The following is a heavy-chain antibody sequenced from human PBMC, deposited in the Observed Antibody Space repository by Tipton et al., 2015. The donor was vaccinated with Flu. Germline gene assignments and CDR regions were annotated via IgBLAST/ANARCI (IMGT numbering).Heavy chain of an antibody. CDR3: ARAPTTAVAYI. J-gene: IGHJ4*02. V-gene: IGHV4-59*01. Sequence: TLSLTCTVSGGSSSNYNWNWIRQTPGRGLEWIGVVSYSGSTNYNPSLKSRVTISADTSKNQFSLKLSSVTAADTAVYYCARAPTTAVAYIWGQGTLVTVSS. CDR2: VSYSGST. D-gene: IGHD6-19*01. CDR1: GGSSSNYN.